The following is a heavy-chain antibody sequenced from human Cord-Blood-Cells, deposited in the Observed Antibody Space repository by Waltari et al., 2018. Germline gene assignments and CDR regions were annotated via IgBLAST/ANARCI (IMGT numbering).Heavy chain of an antibody. CDR1: GGSISSYY. D-gene: IGHD2-2*01. CDR3: ARDFRYCSSTSCLVRGWFDP. CDR2: IYTSGST. J-gene: IGHJ5*02. V-gene: IGHV4-4*07. Sequence: QVQLQESGPGLVKPSETLSLTCTVSGGSISSYYWSWIRQPAGKGLEWIGRIYTSGSTNYTPSRKSRVTMSVDTSKNQFSLKLSSVTAADTAVYYCARDFRYCSSTSCLVRGWFDPWGQGTLVTVSS.